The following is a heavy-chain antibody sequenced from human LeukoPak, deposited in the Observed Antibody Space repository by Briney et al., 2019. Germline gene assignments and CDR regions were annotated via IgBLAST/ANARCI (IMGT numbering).Heavy chain of an antibody. CDR2: INPNSGGT. CDR1: GYTFTGYY. Sequence: ASVKVSCKASGYTFTGYYMHWVRQAPGQGLEWMGWINPNSGGTNYAQKFQGRVTMTRDTSISTAYMELSRLRSDDTAVYYCARENITIFGVVVDYWGQGTLVTVSS. CDR3: ARENITIFGVVVDY. D-gene: IGHD3-3*01. V-gene: IGHV1-2*02. J-gene: IGHJ4*02.